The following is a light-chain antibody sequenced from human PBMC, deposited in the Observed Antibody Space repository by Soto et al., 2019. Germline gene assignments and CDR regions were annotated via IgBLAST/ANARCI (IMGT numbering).Light chain of an antibody. CDR2: GAS. J-gene: IGKJ4*01. Sequence: EIELTQSPGTLSLSPGERATLSCRASQSVSSSYLAWYQKKPGQAPRLLIYGASSRATGIPDRFSGSGSGTDFTLTISRLEPEDFAVYYCQQYGSTFGGGTKVEIK. CDR1: QSVSSSY. CDR3: QQYGST. V-gene: IGKV3-20*01.